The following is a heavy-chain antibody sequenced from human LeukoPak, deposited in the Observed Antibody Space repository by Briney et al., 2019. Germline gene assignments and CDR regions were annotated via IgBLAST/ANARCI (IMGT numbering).Heavy chain of an antibody. J-gene: IGHJ4*02. V-gene: IGHV3-30-3*01. CDR3: ATENMGNDIFTGYYTSFDY. CDR1: GFTFSSYA. CDR2: ISYDGSNK. Sequence: PGRSLRLSCAASGFTFSSYAMHWVRQAPGKGLEWVAVISYDGSNKYYADSVKGRFTISRDNSKNTLYLQMNSLRAEDTAVYYCATENMGNDIFTGYYTSFDYWGQGTLVTVSS. D-gene: IGHD3-9*01.